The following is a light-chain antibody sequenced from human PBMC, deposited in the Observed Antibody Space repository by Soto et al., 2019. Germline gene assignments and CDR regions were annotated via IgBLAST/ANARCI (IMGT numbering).Light chain of an antibody. CDR1: SSDVGAYNF. J-gene: IGLJ1*01. CDR3: TSSTSRGTYV. Sequence: QSVLTQPASVSGSPGQSITISCTGTSSDVGAYNFVSWYQQHPGKATKLIIYNVSDRPSGVSNRFSGSKSANTASLTISGLQAEDEADYYCTSSTSRGTYVFGTGTKVTVL. V-gene: IGLV2-14*03. CDR2: NVS.